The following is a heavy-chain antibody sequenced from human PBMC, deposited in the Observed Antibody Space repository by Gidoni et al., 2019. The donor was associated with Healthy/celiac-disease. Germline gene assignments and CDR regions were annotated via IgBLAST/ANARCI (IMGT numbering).Heavy chain of an antibody. CDR3: AKDVGYGDYVGYYFDY. CDR1: GFTFSSYA. Sequence: EVQLLESGGGLVQPGGSLRLSCAASGFTFSSYAMRWVRQAPGKGLEWVSAISGSGGSTYYADSVKGRFTISRDNSKNTLYLQMNSLRDEDTAVYYCAKDVGYGDYVGYYFDYWGQGTLVTVSS. J-gene: IGHJ4*02. CDR2: ISGSGGST. D-gene: IGHD4-17*01. V-gene: IGHV3-23*01.